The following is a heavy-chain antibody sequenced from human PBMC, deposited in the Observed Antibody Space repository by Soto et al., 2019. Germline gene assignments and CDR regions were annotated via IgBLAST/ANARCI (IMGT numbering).Heavy chain of an antibody. CDR2: ISSSSSTI. CDR3: AGGGGERQGFDY. J-gene: IGHJ4*02. CDR1: GFTFSSYS. V-gene: IGHV3-48*01. Sequence: EVQLVESGGGLVQPGGSLRLSCAASGFTFSSYSMNWVRQAPGKGLEWVSYISSSSSTIYYADSVKGRFTISRDNAKNALYLQRTRMRAGDTAVYYGAGGGGERQGFDYWGQGTLVTVSS. D-gene: IGHD1-1*01.